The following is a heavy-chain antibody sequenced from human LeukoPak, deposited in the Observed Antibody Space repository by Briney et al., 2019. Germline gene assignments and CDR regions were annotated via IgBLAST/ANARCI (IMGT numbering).Heavy chain of an antibody. D-gene: IGHD2-8*01. J-gene: IGHJ5*02. Sequence: SETLSLTCTVSGVSISRSSSYWGWIRQPAGKGLEWIGRIYTSGSTNYNPSLKSRVTISVDTSKNQFSLKLSSVTAADTAVYYCARDVNGNWFDPWGQGTLVTVSS. CDR1: GVSISRSSSY. CDR2: IYTSGST. CDR3: ARDVNGNWFDP. V-gene: IGHV4-61*02.